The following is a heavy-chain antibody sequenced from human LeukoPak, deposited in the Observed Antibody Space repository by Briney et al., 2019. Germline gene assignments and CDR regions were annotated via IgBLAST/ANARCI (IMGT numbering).Heavy chain of an antibody. CDR2: ISSSSSYI. V-gene: IGHV3-21*01. J-gene: IGHJ4*02. CDR3: ARDQGQLLYGFDY. CDR1: GFAFSSYS. Sequence: GGSLRLSCAASGFAFSSYSMNWVRQAPGKGLEWVSSISSSSSYIYYADSVKGRFTISRDNAKNSLYLQMNSLRAEDTAVYYCARDQGQLLYGFDYWGQGTLVTVSS. D-gene: IGHD2-2*02.